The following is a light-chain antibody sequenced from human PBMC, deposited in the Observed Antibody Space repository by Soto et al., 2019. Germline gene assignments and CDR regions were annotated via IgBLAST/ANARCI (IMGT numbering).Light chain of an antibody. CDR3: ASYTSRSTLV. CDR1: SSDVGGYDF. CDR2: DVS. V-gene: IGLV2-14*03. Sequence: QSALTQPASVSGSPGQSITISCTGSSSDVGGYDFVSWYQHHPGKAPRLMIFDVSNRPSAVSNRFSGSKSGNTASLTISGLQAEDEGDYYRASYTSRSTLVFGTGTKLTVL. J-gene: IGLJ1*01.